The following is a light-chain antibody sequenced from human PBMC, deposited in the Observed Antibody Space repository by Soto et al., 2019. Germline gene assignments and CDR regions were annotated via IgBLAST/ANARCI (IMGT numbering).Light chain of an antibody. V-gene: IGLV2-14*01. Sequence: QSGLNQPRPVSGSPGQSITHPCNRNNSDFGGYNYVSWYQQHPGKAPKLMIYDVSNRPPGVSNRFSGSKSGNTASLTISGLQAEDEADYYCSSYTSSSTLGVFGTGTKVTVL. J-gene: IGLJ1*01. CDR2: DVS. CDR1: NSDFGGYNY. CDR3: SSYTSSSTLGV.